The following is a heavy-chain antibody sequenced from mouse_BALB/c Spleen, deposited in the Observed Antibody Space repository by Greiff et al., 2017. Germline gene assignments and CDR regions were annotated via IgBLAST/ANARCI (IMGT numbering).Heavy chain of an antibody. CDR1: GYSITSGYF. CDR3: ARGSITTVVARAMDY. J-gene: IGHJ4*01. CDR2: ISYDGSN. Sequence: EVHLVESGPGLVKPSQSLSLTCSVTGYSITSGYFWNWIRQFPGNKLEWMGYISYDGSNNYNPSLKNRISITRDTSKNQFFLKLNSVTTEDTATYYCARGSITTVVARAMDYWGQGTSVTVSS. V-gene: IGHV3-6*02. D-gene: IGHD1-1*01.